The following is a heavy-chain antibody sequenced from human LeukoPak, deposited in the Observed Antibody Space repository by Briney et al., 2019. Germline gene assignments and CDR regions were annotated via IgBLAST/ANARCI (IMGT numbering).Heavy chain of an antibody. CDR3: ASRLGGDYVLDYYYMDV. Sequence: PGGSLRLSCAASGFTFSSYAMSWVRQAPGKGLEWVSRINSDGSSTSYADSVKGRFNIYRDNAKNKLYLQMNSLRAEGTAVYCCASRLGGDYVLDYYYMDVWGKGTTVTISS. J-gene: IGHJ6*03. D-gene: IGHD3-16*01. V-gene: IGHV3-74*01. CDR1: GFTFSSYA. CDR2: INSDGSST.